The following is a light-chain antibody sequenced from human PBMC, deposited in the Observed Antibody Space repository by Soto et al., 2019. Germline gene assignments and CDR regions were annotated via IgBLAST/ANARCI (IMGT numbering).Light chain of an antibody. CDR3: SSYAGSNHYV. V-gene: IGLV2-8*01. CDR2: EVT. Sequence: QSALTQPPSASGSPGQSVTISCTGTSSDVGAYNYVSWYQQHPGKAPKLMIYEVTKRPSGVPDRFSGSKSGNTASLTVSGLKAEDEADYYCSSYAGSNHYVFGSG. CDR1: SSDVGAYNY. J-gene: IGLJ1*01.